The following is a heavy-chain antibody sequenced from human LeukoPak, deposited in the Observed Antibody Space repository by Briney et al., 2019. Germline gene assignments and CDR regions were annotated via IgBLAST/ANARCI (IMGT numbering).Heavy chain of an antibody. CDR2: IYYSGST. CDR1: GGSISSSSYY. V-gene: IGHV4-39*01. CDR3: ARLGGSYYADFDY. D-gene: IGHD1-26*01. J-gene: IGHJ4*02. Sequence: SETLSLTCTVSGGSISSSSYYWGWIRQTPGKGLEWIGSIYYSGSTYYNPSLKSRVTISVDTSKNQFSLKLSSVTAADTAVYYCARLGGSYYADFDYWGQGTLVTVSS.